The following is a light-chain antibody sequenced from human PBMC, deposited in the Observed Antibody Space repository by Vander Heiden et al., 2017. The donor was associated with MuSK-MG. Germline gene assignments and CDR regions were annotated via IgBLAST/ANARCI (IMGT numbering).Light chain of an antibody. Sequence: SYELTQPPSVSVSPGQTASITCSGDNLGNKYASWYQQKPGQSPAVVIFQDFKRPSGIPGRFSGANSGNTATLTISGTQATDEADYYCQAWDSGNVVFGGGTKLTVL. CDR2: QDF. CDR3: QAWDSGNVV. CDR1: NLGNKY. V-gene: IGLV3-1*01. J-gene: IGLJ2*01.